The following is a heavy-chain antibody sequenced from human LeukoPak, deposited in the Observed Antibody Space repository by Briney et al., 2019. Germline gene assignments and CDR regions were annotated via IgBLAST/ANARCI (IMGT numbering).Heavy chain of an antibody. CDR3: ARDLGLRYGSGAYRFDP. CDR2: IWYDGSHQ. V-gene: IGHV3-33*08. D-gene: IGHD3-10*01. Sequence: GGSLRLSCAAYGFSFSTNGMHWVRQAPGKRLESVAVIWYDGSHQYYADSVKGRFTISRDMSNNTLYLQMNNLRVDDTALYYCARDLGLRYGSGAYRFDPWGQGTQVIVSS. J-gene: IGHJ5*02. CDR1: GFSFSTNG.